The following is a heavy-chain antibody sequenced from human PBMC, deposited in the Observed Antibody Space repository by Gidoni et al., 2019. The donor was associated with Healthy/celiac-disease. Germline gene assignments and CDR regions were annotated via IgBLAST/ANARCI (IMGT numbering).Heavy chain of an antibody. J-gene: IGHJ6*02. CDR2: IYYSGST. CDR3: AGAGSSSSSYGMDV. V-gene: IGHV4-59*01. Sequence: QVQLQESGPGLVKPSETLSLTCTVSGGSISSYYWSWTRQPPGKGLEWIGYIYYSGSTNYNPSLKSRVTISVDTSKNQFSLKLSSVTAADTAVYYCAGAGSSSSSYGMDVWGQGTTVTVSS. CDR1: GGSISSYY. D-gene: IGHD6-6*01.